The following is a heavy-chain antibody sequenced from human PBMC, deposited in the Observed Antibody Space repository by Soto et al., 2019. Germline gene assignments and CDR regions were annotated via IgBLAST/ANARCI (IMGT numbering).Heavy chain of an antibody. Sequence: GGSLRLSCAASGFTFSSYGMHWVRQAPGKGLEWVAVIWYDGSNKYYADSVKGRFTISRDNSKNTLYLQMNSLRAEDTAVYYCARDPDGDYGYYFGYWGQGTLVTVSS. D-gene: IGHD4-17*01. CDR1: GFTFSSYG. CDR2: IWYDGSNK. J-gene: IGHJ4*02. CDR3: ARDPDGDYGYYFGY. V-gene: IGHV3-33*01.